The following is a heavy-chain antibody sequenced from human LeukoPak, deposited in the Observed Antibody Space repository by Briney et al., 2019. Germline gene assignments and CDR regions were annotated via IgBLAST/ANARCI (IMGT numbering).Heavy chain of an antibody. CDR1: GYTFTGYY. Sequence: ASVKVSCKASGYTFTGYYMHWVRQAPGQGLEWMGWINPNSGGTNYAQKLQGRVTMTTDTSTSTAYMELRSLRSDDTAVYYCARDQDIVVVPAAILDVYYYYYYGMDVWGQGTTVTVSS. CDR2: INPNSGGT. J-gene: IGHJ6*02. V-gene: IGHV1-2*02. D-gene: IGHD2-2*02. CDR3: ARDQDIVVVPAAILDVYYYYYYGMDV.